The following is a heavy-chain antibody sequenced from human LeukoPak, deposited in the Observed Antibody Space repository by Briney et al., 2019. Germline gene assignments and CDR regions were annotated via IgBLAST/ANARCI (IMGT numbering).Heavy chain of an antibody. CDR2: IYYSGST. CDR1: GASISSHY. D-gene: IGHD2-2*01. Sequence: PSETLSLTCTVSGASISSHYWSWIRQPPGKGLEWIVYIYYSGSTNYNPSLKSRVTISVDTSKTHFSLKLSSVTAADTAVYYCARYIVVVPDHYYMDVWGKGTTATVSS. J-gene: IGHJ6*03. CDR3: ARYIVVVPDHYYMDV. V-gene: IGHV4-59*11.